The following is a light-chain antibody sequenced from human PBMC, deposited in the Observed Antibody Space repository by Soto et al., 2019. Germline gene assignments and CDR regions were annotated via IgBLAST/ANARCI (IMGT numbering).Light chain of an antibody. CDR1: SSDVGDYNY. CDR3: SSYTGSSTLV. Sequence: QSALTQPASVSASPGQSITISCTGTSSDVGDYNYVSWYQQHPGKAPELMIYEVSNRPSGVSNRFSGSKSGNTASLTISGLQAEDEAHYYCSSYTGSSTLVFGGGTKVTVL. CDR2: EVS. V-gene: IGLV2-14*01. J-gene: IGLJ3*02.